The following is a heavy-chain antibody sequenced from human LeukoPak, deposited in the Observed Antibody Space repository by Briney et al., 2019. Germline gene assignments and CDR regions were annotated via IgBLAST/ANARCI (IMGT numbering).Heavy chain of an antibody. CDR1: GFTFNSYW. CDR3: ARDLCSSTSCPGGGFDY. V-gene: IGHV3-74*01. J-gene: IGHJ4*02. CDR2: LNSDGSTT. Sequence: GGSLRLSCAASGFTFNSYWMHWLRQAPGKGLVWVSSLNSDGSTTRNADSLRGRFTISRDNAKNSLYLQMNSLRAEDTAVFYCARDLCSSTSCPGGGFDYWGQGTLVTVSS. D-gene: IGHD2-2*01.